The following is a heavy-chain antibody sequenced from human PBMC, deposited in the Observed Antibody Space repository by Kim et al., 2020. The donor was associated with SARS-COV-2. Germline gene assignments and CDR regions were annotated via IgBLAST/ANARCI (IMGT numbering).Heavy chain of an antibody. CDR3: ARVTSQRSFDS. Sequence: GGSLRLSCAASGFTFSDYYMDWVRQAPGEGLEWVGRNRKKVNGYSTEYAASVKGRFTISRDDSKNSVYLQMNSLRSEDTAVYYCARVTSQRSFDSWGQGTLVTVSS. CDR2: NRKKVNGYST. V-gene: IGHV3-72*01. J-gene: IGHJ4*02. CDR1: GFTFSDYY. D-gene: IGHD1-1*01.